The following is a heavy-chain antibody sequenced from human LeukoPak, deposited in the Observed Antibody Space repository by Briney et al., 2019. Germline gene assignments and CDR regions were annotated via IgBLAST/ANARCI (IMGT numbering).Heavy chain of an antibody. CDR1: GFTFSSYS. V-gene: IGHV3-21*01. J-gene: IGHJ4*02. CDR2: ISSSSSYI. D-gene: IGHD6-19*01. CDR3: ARDVGIAVAGGDYFDY. Sequence: GGSLRLSCAASGFTFSSYSMNWVRQAPGKGLEWVSSISSSSSYIYYADSVKGRFTISRDNAKNSLYLQMNSLRAEDTAVYYCARDVGIAVAGGDYFDYWGQGTLVTVSS.